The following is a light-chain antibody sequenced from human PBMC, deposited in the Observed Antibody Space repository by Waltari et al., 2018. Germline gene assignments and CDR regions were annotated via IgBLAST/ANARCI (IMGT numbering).Light chain of an antibody. CDR1: SDINVAAYR. V-gene: IGLV5-45*02. Sequence: QAVLTQPSSLSASPGASASLTCTLRSDINVAAYRVYWFQQKPGSPPLFLLVYKADSDKKQGSGVPSRFSGSNDASANAGILLSSGLQAEDEADYYCMIWHSSAHVAFGGGTKLTVL. CDR2: YKADSDK. J-gene: IGLJ2*01. CDR3: MIWHSSAHVA.